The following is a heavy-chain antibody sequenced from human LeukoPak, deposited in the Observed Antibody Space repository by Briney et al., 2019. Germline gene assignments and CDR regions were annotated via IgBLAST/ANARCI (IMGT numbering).Heavy chain of an antibody. CDR3: AKRIAVAGLYYYYGMDV. V-gene: IGHV1-8*01. D-gene: IGHD6-19*01. CDR2: MNPNSGNT. J-gene: IGHJ6*02. CDR1: GYTFTSYD. Sequence: ASVKVSCKASGYTFTSYDINWVRQATGQGLEWMGWMNPNSGNTGYAQKFQGRVTMTRNTSISTAYMELSSLRSEDTAVYYCAKRIAVAGLYYYYGMDVWGQGTTVTVSS.